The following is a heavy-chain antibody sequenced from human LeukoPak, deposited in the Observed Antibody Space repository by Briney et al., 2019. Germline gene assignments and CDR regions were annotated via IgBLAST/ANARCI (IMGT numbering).Heavy chain of an antibody. D-gene: IGHD4-17*01. CDR3: TRVVYYGDYFYYYYMDV. J-gene: IGHJ6*03. V-gene: IGHV3-49*04. Sequence: PGGSLRLSCTASGFTFGDYAMSWVRQAPGKGLEWVGFIRSKAYGGTTEYAASVKGRFTISRDDSKSIAYLQMNSLKTEDTAVYYCTRVVYYGDYFYYYYMDVWGKGTTVTISS. CDR1: GFTFGDYA. CDR2: IRSKAYGGTT.